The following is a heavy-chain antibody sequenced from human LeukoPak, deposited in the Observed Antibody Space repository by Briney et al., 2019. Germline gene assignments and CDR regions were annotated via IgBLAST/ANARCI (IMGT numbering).Heavy chain of an antibody. V-gene: IGHV3-23*01. Sequence: GGSLRLSCAASGFTFSSYAMSWVRQAPGKGLEWVSAISGSGISKYYADSVKGRFTISRDNSKNTLYMQMNSLRAEDTAVYYCAKVKTGDYYDSSGYCDSWGQGTLVTVSS. CDR1: GFTFSSYA. CDR2: ISGSGISK. CDR3: AKVKTGDYYDSSGYCDS. D-gene: IGHD3-22*01. J-gene: IGHJ5*01.